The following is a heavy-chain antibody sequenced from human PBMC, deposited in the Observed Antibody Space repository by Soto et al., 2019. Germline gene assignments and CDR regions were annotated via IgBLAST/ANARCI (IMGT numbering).Heavy chain of an antibody. CDR2: SSNSGSFT. D-gene: IGHD1-1*01. CDR1: GFRFSDNY. CDR3: VRSGDNYNLLDY. J-gene: IGHJ4*02. Sequence: PGGSLRLSCAASGFRFSDNYMSWIRQAPGKGLEWIGYSSNSGSFTRYADSVKGRFSISRGNAKNSLFLQINSLRGEDTAIYYCVRSGDNYNLLDYWGQGTPVTVSS. V-gene: IGHV3-11*06.